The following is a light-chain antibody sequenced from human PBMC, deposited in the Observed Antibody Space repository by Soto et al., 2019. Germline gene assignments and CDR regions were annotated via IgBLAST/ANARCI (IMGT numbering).Light chain of an antibody. Sequence: DIVMTQSPLSLPVTPGEPASISCRSSQSLLHSNGYNYLDWYLQKPGQSPQLLIYLGSNRASGVPDRFSGSGSDTDFTLKISRVEAEDVGVYYCMQALQTKVTFGQGTRMEIK. V-gene: IGKV2-28*01. CDR2: LGS. CDR3: MQALQTKVT. J-gene: IGKJ5*01. CDR1: QSLLHSNGYNY.